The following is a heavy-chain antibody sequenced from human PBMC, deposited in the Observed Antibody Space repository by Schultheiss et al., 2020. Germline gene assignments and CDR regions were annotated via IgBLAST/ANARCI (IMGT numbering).Heavy chain of an antibody. D-gene: IGHD1-1*01. V-gene: IGHV4-59*08. J-gene: IGHJ4*02. CDR3: ARGGGRVRPLYYFDY. CDR1: GGSISKPY. CDR2: IYYSGST. Sequence: SQTLSLTCTVSGGSISKPYWNWLRQPPGKGLEWIGSIYYSGSTYYNPSLKSRVTISVDTSKNQFSLKLSSVTAADTAVYYCARGGGRVRPLYYFDYWGQGTLVTVSS.